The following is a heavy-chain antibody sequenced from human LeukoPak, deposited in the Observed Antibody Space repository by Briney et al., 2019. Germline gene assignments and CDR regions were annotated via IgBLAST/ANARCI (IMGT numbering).Heavy chain of an antibody. CDR2: IKQDGSEK. Sequence: PGGSLRLSCAASGFTFSSYWMSWVRQAPGKGLEWVANIKQDGSEKYYVDSVKGRFTISRDNAKNSLYLQMNSLRAEDTAVYYCARTPSQEDYDFWSGYSPIIYGMDVWGQGTTVTVSS. CDR1: GFTFSSYW. D-gene: IGHD3-3*01. CDR3: ARTPSQEDYDFWSGYSPIIYGMDV. J-gene: IGHJ6*02. V-gene: IGHV3-7*03.